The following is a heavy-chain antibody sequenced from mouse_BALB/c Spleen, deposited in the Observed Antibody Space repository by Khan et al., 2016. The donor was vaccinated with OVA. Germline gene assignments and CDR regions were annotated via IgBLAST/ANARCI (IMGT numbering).Heavy chain of an antibody. CDR2: ISDSGNT. CDR3: ARICGGDFDY. Sequence: EVKLLESGPGLVKPSQSLSLTCTATGYTITSYYAWNLSRQSPGNKLECPAFISDSGNTNYNPSLKGRFSITRDTSKNHLFLQLNSLTSEDTATYYCARICGGDFDYWGQGTTLTVSA. CDR1: GYTITSYYA. J-gene: IGHJ2*01. V-gene: IGHV3-2*02.